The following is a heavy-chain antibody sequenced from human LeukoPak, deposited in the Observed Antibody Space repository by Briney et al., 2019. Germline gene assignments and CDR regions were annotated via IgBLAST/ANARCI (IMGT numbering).Heavy chain of an antibody. D-gene: IGHD3-10*01. CDR2: IYYSGST. CDR1: GGSISSYY. CDR3: ARTYYYGSIDP. V-gene: IGHV4-59*01. J-gene: IGHJ5*02. Sequence: SGTLSLTCTVSGGSISSYYWSWIRQPPGKGLEWIGYIYYSGSTNYNPSLKSRVTISVDTSKNQFSLKLSSVTAADTAVYYCARTYYYGSIDPWGQGTLVTVSS.